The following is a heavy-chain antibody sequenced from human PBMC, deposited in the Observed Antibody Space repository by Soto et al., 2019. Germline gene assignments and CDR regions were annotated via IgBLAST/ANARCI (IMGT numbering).Heavy chain of an antibody. D-gene: IGHD5-18*01. V-gene: IGHV1-46*01. Sequence: ASVKVSCKASGGTFSSYAISWVRQAPGQGLEWMGIINPSGGSTSYAQKFQGRVTMTRDTSTSTVYMELSSLRSEDTAVYYCARVMGIQLWPSFDYWGQGTLVTVSS. CDR3: ARVMGIQLWPSFDY. CDR2: INPSGGST. CDR1: GGTFSSYA. J-gene: IGHJ4*02.